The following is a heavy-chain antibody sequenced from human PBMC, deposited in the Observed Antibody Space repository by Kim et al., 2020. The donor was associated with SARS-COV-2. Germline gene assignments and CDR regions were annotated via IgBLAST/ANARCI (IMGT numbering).Heavy chain of an antibody. D-gene: IGHD1-1*01. CDR3: ARGFRQLDY. Sequence: GNTNSNPSLKSRVTISVDTSKNQFSLKLSSVTAADTAVYYCARGFRQLDYWGQGTLVTVSS. V-gene: IGHV4-61*02. J-gene: IGHJ4*02. CDR2: GNT.